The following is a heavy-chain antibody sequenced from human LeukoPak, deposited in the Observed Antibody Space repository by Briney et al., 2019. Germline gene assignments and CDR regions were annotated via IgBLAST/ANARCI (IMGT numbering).Heavy chain of an antibody. Sequence: KPSETLSLTCTVSGGSISSGSYYWSWIRQPAGKGLEWIGRIYTSGSTNYNPSLKSRVTISVDTSKNQFSLKLSSVTAADTAVYYCAREGDWNYVYYYYYMDVWGKGTTVTVSS. V-gene: IGHV4-61*02. J-gene: IGHJ6*03. CDR2: IYTSGST. CDR3: AREGDWNYVYYYYYMDV. CDR1: GGSISSGSYY. D-gene: IGHD1-7*01.